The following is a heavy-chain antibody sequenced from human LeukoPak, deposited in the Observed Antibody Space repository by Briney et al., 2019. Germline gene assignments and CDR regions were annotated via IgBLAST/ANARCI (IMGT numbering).Heavy chain of an antibody. CDR2: IKSKVDGGTT. Sequence: PGESLRLSCAGSGFSFSDGWMGWVRQAPGKGLEWVGRIKSKVDGGTTDYAAPVKGRFTISRDDSQNKLFLQMNSLEIGDTAVYYCAVERGGCSAVTCYAFNHWGQGTLVTVSS. D-gene: IGHD2-15*01. V-gene: IGHV3-15*01. J-gene: IGHJ4*02. CDR1: GFSFSDGW. CDR3: AVERGGCSAVTCYAFNH.